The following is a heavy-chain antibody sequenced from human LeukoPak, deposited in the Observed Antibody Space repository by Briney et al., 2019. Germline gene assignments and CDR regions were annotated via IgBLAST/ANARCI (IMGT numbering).Heavy chain of an antibody. D-gene: IGHD1-14*01. J-gene: IGHJ3*02. CDR2: ISSSSSYI. CDR3: ARKDPRYLDAFDI. V-gene: IGHV3-21*01. Sequence: GGSLRLSCAASGFTFSSYSMNWVRQAPGKGLEWVSSISSSSSYIYYADSVKGRFTISRDNAKNSLYLQMNSLRAEDTAVYYCARKDPRYLDAFDIWGQGTMVTVSS. CDR1: GFTFSSYS.